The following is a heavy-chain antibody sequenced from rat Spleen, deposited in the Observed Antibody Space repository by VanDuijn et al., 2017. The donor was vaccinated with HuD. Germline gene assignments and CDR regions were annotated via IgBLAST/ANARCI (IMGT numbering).Heavy chain of an antibody. D-gene: IGHD1-9*01. J-gene: IGHJ3*01. V-gene: IGHV5-31*01. CDR3: VNTYYGYWFGY. Sequence: EVQLVESGGGLVQPGRSLKLSCVASGFTFNNYWMAWIRQAPGKGLEWVASITNASGDTYYRDSVKGRFTISRDNANSTLYLQMDSLRSEDTATYYCVNTYYGYWFGYWGQGTLVTVSS. CDR2: ITNASGDT. CDR1: GFTFNNYW.